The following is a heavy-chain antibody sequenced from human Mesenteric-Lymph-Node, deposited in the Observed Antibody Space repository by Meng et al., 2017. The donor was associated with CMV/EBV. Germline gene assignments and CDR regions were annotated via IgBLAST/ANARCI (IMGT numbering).Heavy chain of an antibody. J-gene: IGHJ5*02. V-gene: IGHV3-7*01. Sequence: GGSLRLSCAASGFTFSSYAMSWVRQAPGKGLEWVANVKQDGGDKYYVDSVRGRFTISRDNAKNSLYLQMNSLRAEDTAVYYCARDGPSYYDFWSGYPHNWFDPWGQGTLVTVSS. CDR1: GFTFSSYA. D-gene: IGHD3-3*01. CDR3: ARDGPSYYDFWSGYPHNWFDP. CDR2: VKQDGGDK.